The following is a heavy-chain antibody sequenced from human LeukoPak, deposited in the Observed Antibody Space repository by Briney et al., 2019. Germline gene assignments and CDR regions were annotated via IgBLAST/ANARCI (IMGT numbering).Heavy chain of an antibody. CDR1: GYTFTSYD. V-gene: IGHV1-8*01. J-gene: IGHJ6*03. Sequence: GASVKVSCKASGYTFTSYDINWVRQATGQGLEWMGWMNPNSGNTGYAQKFQGRVTMTRNTSISTAYMELSSLRSEDTAVYYCARGRHGAARPLLRRYYYMDVWGKGTTVTVSS. CDR2: MNPNSGNT. CDR3: ARGRHGAARPLLRRYYYMDV. D-gene: IGHD6-6*01.